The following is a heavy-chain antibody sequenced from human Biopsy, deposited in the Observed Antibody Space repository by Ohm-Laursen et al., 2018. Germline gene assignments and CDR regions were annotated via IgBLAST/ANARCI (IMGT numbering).Heavy chain of an antibody. J-gene: IGHJ4*02. D-gene: IGHD3/OR15-3a*01. Sequence: SQTLSLTCIVSGGSITADFWTWIRQTPGERLEWIGYRFHSGSPIYNPSLKSRVTISVDTSKSQFSLTLPSVTAADTAVYYCVRLNRRGNIIFFDYWGRGTLVTVSS. CDR2: RFHSGSP. CDR1: GGSITADF. V-gene: IGHV4-59*08. CDR3: VRLNRRGNIIFFDY.